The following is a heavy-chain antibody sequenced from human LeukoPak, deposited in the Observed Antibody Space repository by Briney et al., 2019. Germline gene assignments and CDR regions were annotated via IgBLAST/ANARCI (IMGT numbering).Heavy chain of an antibody. CDR3: AKPVRGYFGMNNPQDY. V-gene: IGHV3-23*01. CDR1: GFTFSSYG. CDR2: ISGSGGST. D-gene: IGHD3-9*01. J-gene: IGHJ4*02. Sequence: GGSLRLSCAASGFTFSSYGMSWVRQAPGKVLEWVSAISGSGGSTYYADSVKGRFTISRDNSKNTLYLQMDSLRAEDTAVYYCAKPVRGYFGMNNPQDYWGQGTLVTVSS.